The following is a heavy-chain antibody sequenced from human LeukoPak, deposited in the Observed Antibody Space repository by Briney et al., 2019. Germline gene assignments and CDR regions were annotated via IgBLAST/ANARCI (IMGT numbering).Heavy chain of an antibody. CDR3: ARDGIYYGSGSYVYYYYYMDV. CDR1: GVTFSSFG. CDR2: IRYDGSNK. V-gene: IGHV3-30*02. J-gene: IGHJ6*03. D-gene: IGHD3-10*01. Sequence: GGSLRLSCAASGVTFSSFGMHWVRQAPGKGLEWVASIRYDGSNKNYADSMKGRFTISRDNSKNTLYLQMNSLRTEDTAVYYCARDGIYYGSGSYVYYYYYMDVWGKGTTVTISS.